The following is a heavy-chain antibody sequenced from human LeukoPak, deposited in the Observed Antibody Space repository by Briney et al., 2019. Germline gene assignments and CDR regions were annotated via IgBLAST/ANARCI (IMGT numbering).Heavy chain of an antibody. CDR3: ARAVGRYSYGPFDY. V-gene: IGHV1-2*02. CDR2: INPNSGGT. J-gene: IGHJ4*02. D-gene: IGHD5-18*01. Sequence: GASVKVSCKASGYTFTGYYMHWVRQAPGQGLEWMGWINPNSGGTNYAQKFQGRVTMTRDTSISTAYMELSRLRSDDTAVYYCARAVGRYSYGPFDYWGQGTLVTVSS. CDR1: GYTFTGYY.